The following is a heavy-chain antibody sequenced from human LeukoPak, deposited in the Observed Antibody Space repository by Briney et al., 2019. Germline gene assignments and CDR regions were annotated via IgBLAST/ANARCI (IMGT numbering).Heavy chain of an antibody. CDR2: INHSGST. D-gene: IGHD3-10*01. J-gene: IGHJ6*02. V-gene: IGHV4-34*01. Sequence: NPSETLSLTCAVYGGSFSGYYWSWIRQPPGKGLEWIGEINHSGSTNYNPSLKSRVTISVDTSKNQFSLKLSSVTAADTALYYCARRNRGVGQEGTYYYGMDVWGQGTTVTVSS. CDR3: ARRNRGVGQEGTYYYGMDV. CDR1: GGSFSGYY.